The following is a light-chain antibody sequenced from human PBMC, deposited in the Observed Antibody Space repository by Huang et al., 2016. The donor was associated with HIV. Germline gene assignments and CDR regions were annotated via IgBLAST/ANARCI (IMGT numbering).Light chain of an antibody. V-gene: IGKV3-15*01. CDR2: GAS. CDR3: QQYDNWPLT. J-gene: IGKJ5*01. Sequence: ERVMTQSPATLSVAPGERVTLSCRASHSVSKNLAWYQQKPGQAPRSLLHGASTRAAGIPARFSGSGYGTEFTLAISSLQSEDSGVYFCQQYDNWPLTFGQGTRLEIK. CDR1: HSVSKN.